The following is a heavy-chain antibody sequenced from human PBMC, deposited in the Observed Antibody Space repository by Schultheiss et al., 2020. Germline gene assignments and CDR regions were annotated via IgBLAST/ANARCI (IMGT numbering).Heavy chain of an antibody. V-gene: IGHV4-61*08. CDR1: GGSVSSGGYY. J-gene: IGHJ4*02. Sequence: SETLSLTCTVSGGSVSSGGYYWSWIRQPPGKGLEWIGYIYSSGSTNYNPSLKSRVSILLDTSKNQFSLKLSSVTAADTAVYYCASFGDYVGEFDYWGQGTLVTVSS. CDR3: ASFGDYVGEFDY. D-gene: IGHD4-17*01. CDR2: IYSSGST.